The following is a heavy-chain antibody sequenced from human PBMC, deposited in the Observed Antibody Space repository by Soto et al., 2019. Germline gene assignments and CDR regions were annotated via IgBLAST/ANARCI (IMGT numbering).Heavy chain of an antibody. Sequence: QVQLQESGPGLVKPSGTLSLTGAVSGGSISCSEWWSWVRQPPGKGLEWIGEMYHSGSTNYNPSLKSRVTISVDKSKNQFSLKLSSVTAADTAVYYCARAISAMAPFDYWGQGTLVTVSS. V-gene: IGHV4-4*02. D-gene: IGHD5-18*01. CDR1: GGSISCSEW. CDR3: ARAISAMAPFDY. CDR2: MYHSGST. J-gene: IGHJ4*02.